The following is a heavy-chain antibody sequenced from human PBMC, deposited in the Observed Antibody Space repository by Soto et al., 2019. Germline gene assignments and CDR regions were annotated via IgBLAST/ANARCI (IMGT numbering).Heavy chain of an antibody. D-gene: IGHD3-3*01. J-gene: IGHJ4*02. V-gene: IGHV1-3*01. Sequence: SVKVSCKATGYSCKNYAVHCVVRSPLQRLGGMGFTNEGSGNTRFSQKFQGRISITRDTSASTVYLDLSSLTSEDTAIYYCARDDRSVSGVVTLDHWGPGTLVTVSS. CDR2: TNEGSGNT. CDR1: GYSCKNYA. CDR3: ARDDRSVSGVVTLDH.